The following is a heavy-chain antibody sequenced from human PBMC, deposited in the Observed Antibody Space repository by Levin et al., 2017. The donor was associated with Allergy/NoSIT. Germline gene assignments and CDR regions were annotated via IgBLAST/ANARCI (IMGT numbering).Heavy chain of an antibody. CDR2: ISYDASNK. Sequence: GGSLRLSCAASGFTFSNYAVHWVRQAPGKGLDWVAFISYDASNKDYADSVKGRFTISRDNSKNMLYLQMDSLRAEDTAVYYCTRGDDSSGYWVYFDRWGRGTLVTVSS. CDR3: TRGDDSSGYWVYFDR. D-gene: IGHD3-22*01. J-gene: IGHJ2*01. V-gene: IGHV3-30-3*01. CDR1: GFTFSNYA.